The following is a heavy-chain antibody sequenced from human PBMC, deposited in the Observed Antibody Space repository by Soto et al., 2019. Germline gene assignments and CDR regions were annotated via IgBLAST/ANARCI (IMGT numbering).Heavy chain of an antibody. Sequence: GGSLRLSCAASGFTFSSYAMSWVRQAPGKGLEWVSAISGSGGSTYYADSVKGRFTISRDNSKNTLYLQMNSLRAEDTAVYYCAKDLGSDGYNYYYYYGMDVWGQGTTVTVSS. CDR3: AKDLGSDGYNYYYYYGMDV. J-gene: IGHJ6*02. CDR1: GFTFSSYA. V-gene: IGHV3-23*01. D-gene: IGHD5-12*01. CDR2: ISGSGGST.